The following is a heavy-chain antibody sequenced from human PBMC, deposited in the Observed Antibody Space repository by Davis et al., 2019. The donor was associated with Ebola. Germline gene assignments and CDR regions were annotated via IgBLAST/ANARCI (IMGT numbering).Heavy chain of an antibody. CDR3: ARVREYQFLYPNRDAFDI. D-gene: IGHD2-2*02. CDR1: GYTFTGYC. Sequence: ASVKVSCKASGYTFTGYCLHWVRQAPGQGLEWMGWINPNSGGTNSAQRFQGRVTMTRDTSISTAYMELSRLTSDDTAVYFCARVREYQFLYPNRDAFDIWGQGTMVTVSS. V-gene: IGHV1-2*02. CDR2: INPNSGGT. J-gene: IGHJ3*02.